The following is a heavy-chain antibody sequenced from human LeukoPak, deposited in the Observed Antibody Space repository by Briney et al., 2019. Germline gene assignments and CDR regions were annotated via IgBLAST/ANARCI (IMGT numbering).Heavy chain of an antibody. CDR2: IWNAGTNT. CDR1: GFSFSPYG. D-gene: IGHD3-16*01. J-gene: IGHJ4*02. CDR3: AGDTPPGGDYYFDY. Sequence: PGGSLRLSCAASGFSFSPYGMHWVRQAPGKGLEWVALIWNAGTNTYYADSLKGRFTISRDNSKNTLYLQMNSLRAEDTAVYYCAGDTPPGGDYYFDYWGQGTLVIVSS. V-gene: IGHV3-33*01.